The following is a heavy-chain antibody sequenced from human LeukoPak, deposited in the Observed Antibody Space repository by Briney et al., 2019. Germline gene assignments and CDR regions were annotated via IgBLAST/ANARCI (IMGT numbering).Heavy chain of an antibody. CDR1: GGSFSGYY. D-gene: IGHD3-10*01. V-gene: IGHV4-34*01. CDR3: ARDRYYGSGSPDAFDI. J-gene: IGHJ3*02. CDR2: INHSGST. Sequence: SETLSLTCAVYGGSFSGYYWSWIRQPPGKGLEWIGEINHSGSTNYNPSLKSRVTISVDTSKNQFSLKLSSVTAADTAVYYCARDRYYGSGSPDAFDIWGQGTMVTVSS.